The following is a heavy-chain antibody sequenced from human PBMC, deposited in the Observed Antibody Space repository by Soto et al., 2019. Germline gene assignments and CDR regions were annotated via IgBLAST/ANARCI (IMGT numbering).Heavy chain of an antibody. V-gene: IGHV1-69*13. D-gene: IGHD3-3*01. CDR3: ARVRNYDFWSGYYTSKYYYFDY. CDR1: GGTLSSYA. Sequence: SVKVSCKDSGGTLSSYAMRWVRQDPGQGLEWMGGIIPIFGTANYAQKFQGRVTITADESTSTAYMELSSLRSEDTAVYYCARVRNYDFWSGYYTSKYYYFDYWGQGTLVTVSS. CDR2: IIPIFGTA. J-gene: IGHJ4*02.